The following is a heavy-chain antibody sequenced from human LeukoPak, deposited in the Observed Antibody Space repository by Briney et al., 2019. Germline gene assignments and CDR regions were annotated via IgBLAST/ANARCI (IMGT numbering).Heavy chain of an antibody. Sequence: SETLSLTCNVSGGSISNKTYSWGWIRQPPGKGLEWIGLYYSGTTYYNPSLKSRVTMYADTSKSQFSLKLTFVTAADTAVYFCARRAITVAPYYFDYWGQGTLVTVSS. D-gene: IGHD3-10*01. CDR1: GGSISNKTYS. V-gene: IGHV4-39*01. J-gene: IGHJ4*02. CDR3: ARRAITVAPYYFDY. CDR2: YYSGTT.